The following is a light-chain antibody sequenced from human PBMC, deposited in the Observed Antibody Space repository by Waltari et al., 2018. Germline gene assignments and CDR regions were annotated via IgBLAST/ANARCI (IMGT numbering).Light chain of an antibody. V-gene: IGKV3-15*01. Sequence: EIVMTQSPATLSVSPGERVTLSCRASQYVSGKLAWYQQKPGLDPRLLISGASTRATGVPARFSGSGSGTEFTLTISSLQSEDFAVYYCQQYNDWPGLTFGGGTRVEIK. CDR3: QQYNDWPGLT. CDR1: QYVSGK. CDR2: GAS. J-gene: IGKJ4*01.